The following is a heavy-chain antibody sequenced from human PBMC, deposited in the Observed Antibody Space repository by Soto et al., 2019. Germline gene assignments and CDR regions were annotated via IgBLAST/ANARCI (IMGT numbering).Heavy chain of an antibody. Sequence: GGSLILSWAAYGFTFSSYVMHWVRQAPGKGLEWVAVISYDGSNKYYADSVKGRFTISRDNSKNTLYLQMNSLRAEDTAVYYCAKDAHRYYYGSGSHFDYWGQGTLVTVSS. CDR3: AKDAHRYYYGSGSHFDY. CDR1: GFTFSSYV. V-gene: IGHV3-30*18. J-gene: IGHJ4*02. D-gene: IGHD3-10*01. CDR2: ISYDGSNK.